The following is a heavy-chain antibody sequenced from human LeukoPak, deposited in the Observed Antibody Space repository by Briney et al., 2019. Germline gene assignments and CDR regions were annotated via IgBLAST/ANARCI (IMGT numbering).Heavy chain of an antibody. J-gene: IGHJ3*02. D-gene: IGHD4-23*01. CDR3: ARQAYGGPPNDAFNM. Sequence: GGFLRLSCAASGFSISDYYMSWIRQAPGMGLEWVSHISSGGSTTLYADSAKGRFSISRDNAKNSLYLQMNSLRAEDTAVYYCARQAYGGPPNDAFNMWGQGTMVTVSS. CDR2: ISSGGSTT. V-gene: IGHV3-11*01. CDR1: GFSISDYY.